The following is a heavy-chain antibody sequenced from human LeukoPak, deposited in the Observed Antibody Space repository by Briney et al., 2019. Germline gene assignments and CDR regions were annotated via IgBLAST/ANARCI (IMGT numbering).Heavy chain of an antibody. CDR2: ISHSGSS. V-gene: IGHV4-34*01. CDR3: ARGFLRGPRHSPQTLPTVPVGTAFDI. D-gene: IGHD2-21*02. J-gene: IGHJ3*02. CDR1: GGSFSGYY. Sequence: SETLSLTCAVYGGSFSGYYWSWIRQPPGKGLEWIGEISHSGSSNYNPSLKSRVTISVDTSKNQFSLKLSSVTAADTAVYYCARGFLRGPRHSPQTLPTVPVGTAFDIWGQGTMVTVSS.